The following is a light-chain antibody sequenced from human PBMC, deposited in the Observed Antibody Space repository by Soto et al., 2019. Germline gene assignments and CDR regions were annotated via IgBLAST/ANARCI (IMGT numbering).Light chain of an antibody. Sequence: EIVLTQSPGTLSLSSGERATLSCRASQSVTSNYLAWYQQKPGQAPRLLIYGASNRATGIPDRLSGSGSGTDFTLTISRLEPEDFALYYCKQYGTSPQVFGQGTKVEIK. V-gene: IGKV3-20*01. CDR1: QSVTSNY. J-gene: IGKJ1*01. CDR3: KQYGTSPQV. CDR2: GAS.